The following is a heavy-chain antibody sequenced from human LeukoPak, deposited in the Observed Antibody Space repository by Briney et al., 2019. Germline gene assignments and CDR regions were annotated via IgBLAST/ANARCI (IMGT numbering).Heavy chain of an antibody. D-gene: IGHD1-26*01. J-gene: IGHJ6*03. CDR1: GFTFSSYG. CDR2: IRYDGSNK. Sequence: GGSLRLSCAASGFTFSSYGMHWVRQAPGKGLEWVAFIRYDGSNKYYADSVKGRFTISRDNAKNSLYLQMNSLRAEDTAVYYCARVDGLGLVYYMDVWGKGTTVTISS. V-gene: IGHV3-30*02. CDR3: ARVDGLGLVYYMDV.